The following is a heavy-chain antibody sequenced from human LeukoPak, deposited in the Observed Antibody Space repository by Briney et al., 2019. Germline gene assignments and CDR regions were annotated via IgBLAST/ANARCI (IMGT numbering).Heavy chain of an antibody. CDR1: AFNFSDYG. CDR2: ITDDGSDK. V-gene: IGHV3-30*18. CDR3: AKVGGRSWFYFDN. D-gene: IGHD6-13*01. J-gene: IGHJ4*02. Sequence: GGSLRLSCAGSAFNFSDYGMGWVRQAPGKGLEWVAVITDDGSDKYYTDSVKGRFSISRDNSKNTLYLQMNSLRPEDTAIYFCAKVGGRSWFYFDNWGQGTVVTVSS.